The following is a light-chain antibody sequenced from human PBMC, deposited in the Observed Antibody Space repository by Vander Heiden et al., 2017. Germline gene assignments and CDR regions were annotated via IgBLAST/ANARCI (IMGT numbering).Light chain of an antibody. CDR2: QDN. V-gene: IGLV3-1*01. J-gene: IGLJ1*01. CDR3: QAWDGSTGV. Sequence: SSELTQPPSVSVSPGQTASITCSGDALGDKYVCWYQQKPGQSPVLVMYQDNKRPSGIPERFSGSNSGDTATLTISGTQPMDEADFYCQAWDGSTGVFGTGTKVTVL. CDR1: ALGDKY.